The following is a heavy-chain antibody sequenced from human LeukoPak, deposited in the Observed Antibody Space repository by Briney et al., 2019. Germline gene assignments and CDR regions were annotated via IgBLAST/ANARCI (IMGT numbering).Heavy chain of an antibody. Sequence: SQTLSLTCTVSGGSISSGGYYWSWIRQHPGKGLEWIGYIYYSGSTYYNPSLKSRVTISVDTSKNQFSLKLSSVTAADTAVYYCASGEGHVYDILTSYSNRVGLDYWGQGTLVTVSS. J-gene: IGHJ4*02. CDR2: IYYSGST. D-gene: IGHD3-9*01. CDR1: GGSISSGGYY. V-gene: IGHV4-31*03. CDR3: ASGEGHVYDILTSYSNRVGLDY.